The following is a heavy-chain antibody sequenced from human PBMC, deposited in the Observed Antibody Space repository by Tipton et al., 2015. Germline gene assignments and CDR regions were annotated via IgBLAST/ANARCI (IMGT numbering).Heavy chain of an antibody. V-gene: IGHV4-39*01. CDR3: ARRSNYDILAAYYYVPPWFDP. CDR1: GDSFSSSRYY. J-gene: IGHJ5*02. CDR2: VFYNGSA. D-gene: IGHD3-9*01. Sequence: TLSLTCTVSGDSFSSSRYYWGWIRQPPGKGLEWIGSVFYNGSAYYNPSLKSRVTISVDTSKKQFSLKLSSVTAADTAVYYCARRSNYDILAAYYYVPPWFDPGGQGTLVIVSS.